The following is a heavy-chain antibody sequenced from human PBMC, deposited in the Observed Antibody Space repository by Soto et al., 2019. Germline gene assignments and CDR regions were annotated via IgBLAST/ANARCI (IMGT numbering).Heavy chain of an antibody. Sequence: QVQLVESGGGVVQPGRSLRLSCAASGFTFSSYGMHWVRQAPGKGLEWVAVIWYDGSNKYYADSVKGRFTISRDNSKNTLYLQMNSLRAEDTAVYYCAREGHYYGSGSYYRIVDYWGQGTLVTVSS. J-gene: IGHJ4*02. V-gene: IGHV3-33*01. CDR2: IWYDGSNK. CDR1: GFTFSSYG. D-gene: IGHD3-10*01. CDR3: AREGHYYGSGSYYRIVDY.